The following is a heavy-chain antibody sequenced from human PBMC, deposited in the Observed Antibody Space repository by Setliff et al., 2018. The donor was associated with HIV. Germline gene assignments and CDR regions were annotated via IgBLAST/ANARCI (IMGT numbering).Heavy chain of an antibody. J-gene: IGHJ3*02. Sequence: PSETLSLTCTVSGGSISSYYWTWIRQPPGKGLEWIGYLHYNGSTNSNSSLKSRLTMSADTSRNHFSLKLNSVTTADTAMYYCAGYCGGGSCASIWGQGTMVTVSS. CDR3: AGYCGGGSCASI. D-gene: IGHD2-15*01. CDR2: LHYNGST. V-gene: IGHV4-59*01. CDR1: GGSISSYY.